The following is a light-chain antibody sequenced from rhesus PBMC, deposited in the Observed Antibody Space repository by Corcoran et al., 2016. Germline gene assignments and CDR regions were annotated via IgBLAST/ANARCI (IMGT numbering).Light chain of an antibody. CDR2: GVT. V-gene: IGLV2-13*03. CDR3: TSYGSGSIYI. CDR1: SSDIGGYDR. J-gene: IGLJ1*01. Sequence: QAAPTQSPSVSGSPGQAVTISCTGSSSDIGGYDRVSWYQHRPGKAPKLMIYGVTKRPSGVSARFSGSKSGNTAFLTISGIQAEDAADYYCTSYGSGSIYIFGTGTRLTVL.